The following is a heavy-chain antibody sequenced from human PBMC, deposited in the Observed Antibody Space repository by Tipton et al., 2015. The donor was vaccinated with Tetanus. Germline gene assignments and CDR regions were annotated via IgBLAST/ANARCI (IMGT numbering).Heavy chain of an antibody. V-gene: IGHV4-31*03. CDR3: ARDQARGARGWNYFDC. CDR2: IYSSGST. CDR1: GGSISSGGYY. Sequence: TLSLTCTVSGGSISSGGYYWSWIRQHPGKGLEWIGDIYSSGSTYYNPSLKSRVTISVDTSKNQFSLRLNSVTAADTAVYSCARDQARGARGWNYFDCWGQGTLVTVSS. J-gene: IGHJ4*02. D-gene: IGHD1-26*01.